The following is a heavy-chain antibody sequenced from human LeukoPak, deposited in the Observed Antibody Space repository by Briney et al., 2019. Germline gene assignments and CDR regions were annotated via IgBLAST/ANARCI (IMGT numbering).Heavy chain of an antibody. J-gene: IGHJ3*02. CDR3: ARADSSGSDAFDI. V-gene: IGHV4-59*01. Sequence: SETLSLTCTVSGGSISSYYWSWIRQPPGKGLEWIGYIYYSGSTNYNPSLKSRVTISVDTSKNQFSLKLSFVTAADTAVYYCARADSSGSDAFDIWGQGTMVTVSS. CDR2: IYYSGST. D-gene: IGHD3-22*01. CDR1: GGSISSYY.